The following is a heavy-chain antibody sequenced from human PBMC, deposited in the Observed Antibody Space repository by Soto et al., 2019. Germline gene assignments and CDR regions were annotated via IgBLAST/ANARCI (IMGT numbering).Heavy chain of an antibody. J-gene: IGHJ4*02. CDR3: ARRIPRHDTVTTFDS. CDR2: VYFSGTK. V-gene: IGHV4-39*01. Sequence: QLQLQESGPGLVKPSETLSLTCTVSGGSITTDTFYWGWIRQPPGKTLEWMGTVYFSGTKYYNPSLNSRLTMSVDTSKKRFSLKLTSVTAADTAVYYCARRIPRHDTVTTFDSWGQGTLVTVSS. CDR1: GGSITTDTFY. D-gene: IGHD4-17*01.